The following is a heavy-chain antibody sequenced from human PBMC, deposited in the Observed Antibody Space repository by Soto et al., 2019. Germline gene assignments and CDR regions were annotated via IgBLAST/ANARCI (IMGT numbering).Heavy chain of an antibody. CDR2: ISNTGSTI. D-gene: IGHD3-10*01. CDR3: AREYGSGRGGEY. CDR1: GFTFSDNY. Sequence: QVQLVESGGGLVKPGGSLRLSCAASGFTFSDNYMSWIRQAPGKGLDLVAYISNTGSTIYYAESVKGRFTISRDNAKNSVYLEMNSLRGEDTAVYFCAREYGSGRGGEYWGQGALVTVSS. V-gene: IGHV3-11*01. J-gene: IGHJ4*02.